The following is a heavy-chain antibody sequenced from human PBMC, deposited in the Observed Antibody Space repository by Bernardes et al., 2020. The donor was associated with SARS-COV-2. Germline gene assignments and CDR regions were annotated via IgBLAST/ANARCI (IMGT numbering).Heavy chain of an antibody. CDR3: ARDLGYCTNGVCSP. Sequence: GGSLRLSFAAPGFTFSSSWLHWVPQTPGKGLVWVSRINPAGSSTSYADSVKGRFTISRDNAKNMLFLQMSGLRAEDTAMYYCARDLGYCTNGVCSPWGQGTLVTVSS. V-gene: IGHV3-74*01. CDR2: INPAGSST. CDR1: GFTFSSSW. D-gene: IGHD2-8*01. J-gene: IGHJ5*02.